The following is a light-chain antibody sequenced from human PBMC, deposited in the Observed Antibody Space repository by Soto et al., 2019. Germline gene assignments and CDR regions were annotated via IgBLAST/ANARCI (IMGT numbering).Light chain of an antibody. CDR1: QSVSSSY. V-gene: IGKV3-20*01. J-gene: IGKJ1*01. Sequence: EIVLTQSPGTLSLSPGERATLSCRASQSVSSSYLAWYQQKPGQAPRLLIYGASSRATGIPDRFSGGGSETDFTLTISRLEPEDFAVYYCQQYGSSPPTWTFGQGTKVDIK. CDR3: QQYGSSPPTWT. CDR2: GAS.